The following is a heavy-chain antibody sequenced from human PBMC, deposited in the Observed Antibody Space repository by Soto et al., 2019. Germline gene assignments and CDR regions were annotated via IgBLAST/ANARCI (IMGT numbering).Heavy chain of an antibody. D-gene: IGHD3-10*01. V-gene: IGHV3-30*18. CDR2: ISYDGSNK. CDR3: AKDHSPHYYGSGSYYNVPQTY. CDR1: GFTFSSYG. Sequence: PGGSLRLSCAASGFTFSSYGMHWVRQAPGKGLEWVAVISYDGSNKYYADSVKGRFTISRDNSKNTLYLQMNSLRAEDTAVYYCAKDHSPHYYGSGSYYNVPQTYWGQGT. J-gene: IGHJ4*02.